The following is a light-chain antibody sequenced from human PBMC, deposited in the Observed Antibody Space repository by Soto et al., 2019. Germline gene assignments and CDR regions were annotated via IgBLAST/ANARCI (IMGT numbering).Light chain of an antibody. J-gene: IGKJ2*01. CDR1: QSISNW. CDR3: QQYGTYST. V-gene: IGKV1-5*03. CDR2: KTS. Sequence: DIQMTQSPSTLSASVGDRVTITCRASQSISNWLAWYQQKPGKPPKLLIYKTSNLESGVPSRFSGSGSGTEFALTISSLQPDDFATYSCQQYGTYSTFGQGTKLEIK.